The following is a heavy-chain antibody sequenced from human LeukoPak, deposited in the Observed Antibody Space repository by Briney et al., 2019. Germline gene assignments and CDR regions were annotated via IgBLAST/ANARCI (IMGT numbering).Heavy chain of an antibody. D-gene: IGHD2-2*01. CDR2: IRYDGSNK. CDR1: GFTFSSYG. CDR3: AKTHGRYCSSTSCPGGY. V-gene: IGHV3-30*02. J-gene: IGHJ4*02. Sequence: GGSLRLSCAAPGFTFSSYGMHWVRQAPGKGLEWVAFIRYDGSNKYYADSVKGRFTISRDNSKNTLYLQMNSLRAEDTAVYYCAKTHGRYCSSTSCPGGYWGQGTLVTVSS.